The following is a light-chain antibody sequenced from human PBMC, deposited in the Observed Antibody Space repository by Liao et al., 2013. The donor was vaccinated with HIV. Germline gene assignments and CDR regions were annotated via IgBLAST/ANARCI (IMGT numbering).Light chain of an antibody. CDR3: QAWDSSTYV. Sequence: SDELTQPSSVSVSPGQTASIACSGDELRDKYASWYQQRPGQSPVLVIYQDTKRPSGIPDRFSGSTSGNTATLTISGTQAMDEADYYCQAWDSSTYVFGTGTKVTVL. CDR1: ELRDKY. CDR2: QDT. V-gene: IGLV3-1*01. J-gene: IGLJ1*01.